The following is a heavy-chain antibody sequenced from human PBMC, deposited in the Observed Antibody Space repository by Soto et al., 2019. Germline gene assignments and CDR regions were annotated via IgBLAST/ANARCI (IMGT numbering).Heavy chain of an antibody. CDR3: ARVRGSSPSYPPRY. D-gene: IGHD6-13*01. Sequence: QVKLVQSGAEVKKPGASVKVSCKASGYTFTSYDINWVRQATGQGLEWMGWMNPNSGNTGYAQKFQGRVTMTRNTSISTAYMELSSLRSEDTAVYYCARVRGSSPSYPPRYWGQGTLVTVSS. V-gene: IGHV1-8*01. CDR1: GYTFTSYD. J-gene: IGHJ4*02. CDR2: MNPNSGNT.